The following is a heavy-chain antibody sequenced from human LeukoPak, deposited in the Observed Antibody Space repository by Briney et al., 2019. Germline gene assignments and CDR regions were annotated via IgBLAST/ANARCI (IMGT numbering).Heavy chain of an antibody. CDR2: ISSSSNTI. CDR1: GFTFSSYS. CDR3: ARDILTKQAYSGYDN. Sequence: GGSLRLSCAASGFTFSSYSMNWVRQAPGKGLEWVSYISSSSNTIYYANSVKGRFTISRDNAKNSLYLQMNSLRDEDTAVYYCARDILTKQAYSGYDNWGQGTLVTVSS. J-gene: IGHJ4*02. D-gene: IGHD5-12*01. V-gene: IGHV3-48*02.